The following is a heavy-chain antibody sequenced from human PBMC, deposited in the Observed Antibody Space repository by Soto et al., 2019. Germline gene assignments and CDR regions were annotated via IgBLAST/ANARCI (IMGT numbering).Heavy chain of an antibody. CDR3: ARDPGYGRGVSFDP. CDR2: IYSSGDT. Sequence: EVQLVESGGGLVQPGGSLRISCAASGFSVSDNYMSWVRQAPGKGLELISVIYSSGDTYYADSVKDRLTISRDHSRNTLYLQINALRVEDTAIYYCARDPGYGRGVSFDPWGQGIPVTVSS. CDR1: GFSVSDNY. V-gene: IGHV3-66*01. J-gene: IGHJ5*02. D-gene: IGHD2-8*01.